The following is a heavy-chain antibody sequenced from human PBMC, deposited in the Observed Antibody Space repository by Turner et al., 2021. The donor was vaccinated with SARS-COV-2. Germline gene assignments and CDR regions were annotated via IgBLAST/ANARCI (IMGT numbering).Heavy chain of an antibody. CDR3: ARDSPHYYDSSGYYKDAFDI. CDR1: GFTFSSYS. Sequence: EVQLVESGGGLVKPGGSLRLSCAASGFTFSSYSMNWVRQAPGKGLGWVSSISSSSRYIYHADSVKGRFTISRDNAKNSLYLQMNSLRAEDTAVYYCARDSPHYYDSSGYYKDAFDIWGQGTMVTVSS. CDR2: ISSSSRYI. J-gene: IGHJ3*02. D-gene: IGHD3-22*01. V-gene: IGHV3-21*01.